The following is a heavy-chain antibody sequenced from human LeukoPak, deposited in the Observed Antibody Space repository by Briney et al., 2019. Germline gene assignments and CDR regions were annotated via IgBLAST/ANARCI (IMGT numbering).Heavy chain of an antibody. J-gene: IGHJ4*02. CDR1: GFTFSGSV. CDR2: IRSKANNYAT. CDR3: TSNYCSGGSCYLY. D-gene: IGHD2-15*01. Sequence: GGSLRLSCAASGFTFSGSVMHWVRQASGKGLELVGRIRSKANNYATAYVASVKGRFTISRDDSKNTAFLQMNSLKTEDTAVYYCTSNYCSGGSCYLYWGQGTLVTVSS. V-gene: IGHV3-73*01.